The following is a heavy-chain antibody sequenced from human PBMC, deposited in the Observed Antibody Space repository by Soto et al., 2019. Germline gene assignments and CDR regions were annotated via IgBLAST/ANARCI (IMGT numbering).Heavy chain of an antibody. V-gene: IGHV1-18*01. CDR3: ARVTLGA. CDR2: ISTDNGDT. CDR1: GYIFTEYG. Sequence: QVQLVQSGPEVKKPGASVKVSCKASGYIFTEYGLSWVRQAPGQGLEWLGWISTDNGDTNYAQRLRGRVSMTTDTSTSTAYMALRSRRSDDTATYYCARVTLGAWGPATMVTVSS. J-gene: IGHJ3*01.